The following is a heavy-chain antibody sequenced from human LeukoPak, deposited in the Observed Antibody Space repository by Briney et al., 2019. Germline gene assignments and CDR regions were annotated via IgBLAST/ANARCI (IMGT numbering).Heavy chain of an antibody. D-gene: IGHD3-3*01. CDR1: GYTFTSYG. CDR2: ISAYNGNT. V-gene: IGHV1-18*01. Sequence: VASVKVSCKASGYTFTSYGINWVGQAPGQGLKWMGWISAYNGNTNYAEKLQGRVSMTTDTSTSTAYMELRSLRSDDTAVYYCARDRDDSVYDFWSGHYKYYYYMDVWGKGTTVTVTS. CDR3: ARDRDDSVYDFWSGHYKYYYYMDV. J-gene: IGHJ6*03.